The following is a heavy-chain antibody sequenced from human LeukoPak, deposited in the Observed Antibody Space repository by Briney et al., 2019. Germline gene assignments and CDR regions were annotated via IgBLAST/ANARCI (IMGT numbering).Heavy chain of an antibody. CDR2: TYYSGST. D-gene: IGHD1-20*01. Sequence: SETLSLTCTVSGGSVSSGTYYWGWVRQPPGKGLEWIGYTYYSGSTNYNPSLMSRVTISVDTSKNQFSLKLSSVTAADTAVYYCARDLGGLTGHYFDYWGQGTLVTVSS. CDR3: ARDLGGLTGHYFDY. CDR1: GGSVSSGTYY. J-gene: IGHJ4*02. V-gene: IGHV4-61*01.